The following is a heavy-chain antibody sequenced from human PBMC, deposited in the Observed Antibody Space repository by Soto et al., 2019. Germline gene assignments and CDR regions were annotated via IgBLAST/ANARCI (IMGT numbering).Heavy chain of an antibody. CDR2: IYTSGST. D-gene: IGHD6-6*01. Sequence: SETLSLTCTVSGGSISSYYWSWIRQPAGKGLEWIGRIYTSGSTNYNPSLKSRVTMSVDTSKNQFSLKLSSVTAADTAVYYCARVRIAARTGAYGMDIWGQGTTVTVSS. CDR1: GGSISSYY. V-gene: IGHV4-4*07. CDR3: ARVRIAARTGAYGMDI. J-gene: IGHJ6*02.